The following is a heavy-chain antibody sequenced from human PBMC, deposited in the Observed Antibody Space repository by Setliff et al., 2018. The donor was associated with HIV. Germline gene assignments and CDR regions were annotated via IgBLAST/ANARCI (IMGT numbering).Heavy chain of an antibody. V-gene: IGHV5-51*01. CDR1: VYSFTNYW. Sequence: GASLKISCKGSVYSFTNYWIGWVRQRPGKGLEWMGIIYPGDSDTRYSPSFQGQVTISADKYISTAYLQWSSLKASDTAMYDCARQAYYYYLDVWGKGTTVTVSS. J-gene: IGHJ6*03. CDR3: ARQAYYYYLDV. CDR2: IYPGDSDT.